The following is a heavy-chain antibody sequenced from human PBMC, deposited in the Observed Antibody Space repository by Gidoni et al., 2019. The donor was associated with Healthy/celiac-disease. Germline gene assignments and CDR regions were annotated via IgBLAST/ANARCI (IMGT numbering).Heavy chain of an antibody. CDR2: IKSKTDGGTT. CDR1: GFIFSNAG. CDR3: TTELGYCTNGVCFNWFDP. V-gene: IGHV3-15*07. D-gene: IGHD2-8*01. Sequence: EVQLVESGGGLVKPGGALRLSCAASGFIFSNAGMNWVRQAPGKGLEWVGRIKSKTDGGTTDYAAPVKGRFTISRDDSKNTLYLQMNSLKTEDTAVYYCTTELGYCTNGVCFNWFDPWGQGTLVTVSS. J-gene: IGHJ5*02.